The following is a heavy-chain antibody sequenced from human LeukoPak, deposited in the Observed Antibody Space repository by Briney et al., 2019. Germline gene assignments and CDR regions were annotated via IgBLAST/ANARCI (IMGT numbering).Heavy chain of an antibody. CDR1: GFTFSSYW. V-gene: IGHV3-7*01. D-gene: IGHD2-2*01. Sequence: PGGSLRLSCAASGFTFSSYWMSWVRQAPGKGLEWVANIKQDGSEKYYVDSVKGRFTISRDNAKNSLYLQMNSPRAEDTAVYYCARDRRIVVVPAAIGYWGQGTLVTVSS. J-gene: IGHJ4*02. CDR2: IKQDGSEK. CDR3: ARDRRIVVVPAAIGY.